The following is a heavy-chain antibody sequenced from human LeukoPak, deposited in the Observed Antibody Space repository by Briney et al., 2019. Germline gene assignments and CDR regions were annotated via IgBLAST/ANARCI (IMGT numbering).Heavy chain of an antibody. V-gene: IGHV1-18*01. D-gene: IGHD5-18*01. CDR2: VSAYNGNT. J-gene: IGHJ5*02. CDR3: ARDGRYSYGYPNWFDP. CDR1: GYTFTSYG. Sequence: ALVKVSCKASGYTFTSYGISWVRQAPGQGLEWMGWVSAYNGNTNYAQKLQGRVTMTTDTSTSTAYMELRSLRSDDTAVYYCARDGRYSYGYPNWFDPWGQGTLVTVSS.